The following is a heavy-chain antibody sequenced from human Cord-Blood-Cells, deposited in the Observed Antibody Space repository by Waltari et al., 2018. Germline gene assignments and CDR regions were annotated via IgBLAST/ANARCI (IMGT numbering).Heavy chain of an antibody. J-gene: IGHJ1*01. CDR2: INHSGST. D-gene: IGHD3-3*01. CDR1: GGSFSGYY. Sequence: QVQLQQWGAGLLKPSETLSLTCAVQGGSFSGYYWSWIRQPPGKGLEWIGEINHSGSTDYNPSLKSRVTISVDTSKNQFSLKLSSVTAADTAVYYCARGGVVEYFQHWGQGTLVTVSS. CDR3: ARGGVVEYFQH. V-gene: IGHV4-34*01.